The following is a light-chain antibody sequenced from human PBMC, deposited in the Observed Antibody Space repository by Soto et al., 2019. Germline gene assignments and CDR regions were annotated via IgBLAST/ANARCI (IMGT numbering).Light chain of an antibody. CDR2: DAS. V-gene: IGKV3-11*01. J-gene: IGKJ3*01. CDR1: QSVSVY. CDR3: QQRSNWL. Sequence: ENVLTQSPATLSLSPGERATLSCRASQSVSVYLACYQQKPGQAPRLLIYDASNRATGIPARFSGSGSGTDFTLTISGLEPEDFAVYYCQQRSNWLFGPGTKVDIK.